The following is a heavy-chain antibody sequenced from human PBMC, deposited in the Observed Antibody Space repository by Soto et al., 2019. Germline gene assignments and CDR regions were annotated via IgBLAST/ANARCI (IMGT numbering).Heavy chain of an antibody. CDR2: IYYSGGT. CDR3: ASVNILTEYYLDH. V-gene: IGHV4-39*01. J-gene: IGHJ4*02. Sequence: SETLSLTCTVSGGSISRNRYFWGWIRQPPGKGLEWIGSIYYSGGTYYNPSLKSRVTISVDTSKNQFSLKLSSVTAADTAVYYCASVNILTEYYLDHWGQGTLVTVS. CDR1: GGSISRNRYF. D-gene: IGHD3-9*01.